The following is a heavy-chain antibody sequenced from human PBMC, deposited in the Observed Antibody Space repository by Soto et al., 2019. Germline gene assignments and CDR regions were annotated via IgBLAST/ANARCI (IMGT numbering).Heavy chain of an antibody. Sequence: SETLSLTCTVSGGSISSSSYYWGWIRQPPGKGLEWIGSIHYSGSTYYNPSLKSRVTISVDTSKNQFSLKLSSVTAADTAVYYCARQGTYRSGWSIDYWGQGTLVTVSS. J-gene: IGHJ4*02. V-gene: IGHV4-39*01. CDR1: GGSISSSSYY. D-gene: IGHD6-19*01. CDR3: ARQGTYRSGWSIDY. CDR2: IHYSGST.